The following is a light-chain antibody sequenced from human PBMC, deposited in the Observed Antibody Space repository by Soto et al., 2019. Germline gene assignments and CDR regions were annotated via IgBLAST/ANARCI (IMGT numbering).Light chain of an antibody. CDR2: DAS. Sequence: DIQMTQSPSTLSASVGDRVSITCRASQSISDWLAWYQQKPGEAPKLLIYDASRLESGAPSRFSGRGSGTEFILTISSLRPDDFATYYCQQYSSYRHTFGQGTRLDI. V-gene: IGKV1-5*01. CDR1: QSISDW. CDR3: QQYSSYRHT. J-gene: IGKJ2*01.